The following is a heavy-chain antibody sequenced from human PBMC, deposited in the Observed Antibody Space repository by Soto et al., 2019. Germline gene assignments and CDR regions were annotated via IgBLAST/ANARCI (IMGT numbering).Heavy chain of an antibody. CDR2: IYYSGKT. D-gene: IGHD6-13*01. V-gene: IGHV4-39*01. J-gene: IGHJ5*02. Sequence: SETLSLTCTVSGASINNTSYYWGWIRQSPGKGLEWIGNIYYSGKTYYSPSLKSRVSISVDASRNQFSLRLSAVTAADTAVYYCGRPWGIGLTPPGPWGQGVLVTVSS. CDR3: GRPWGIGLTPPGP. CDR1: GASINNTSYY.